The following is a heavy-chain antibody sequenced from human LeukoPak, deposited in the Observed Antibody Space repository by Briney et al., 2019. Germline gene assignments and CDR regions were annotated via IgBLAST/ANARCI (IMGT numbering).Heavy chain of an antibody. Sequence: GGSLRLSCAASGFTFSSYDMHWVRQAPGKGLEWVAVISYHGTNAYYADSVKGRFTLSRDNAKNTLYLQMNSLRVEDTAVYYCARGPPDGSGSYYPGADWGQGTLVTVSS. CDR1: GFTFSSYD. CDR3: ARGPPDGSGSYYPGAD. CDR2: ISYHGTNA. D-gene: IGHD3-10*01. V-gene: IGHV3-30-3*01. J-gene: IGHJ4*02.